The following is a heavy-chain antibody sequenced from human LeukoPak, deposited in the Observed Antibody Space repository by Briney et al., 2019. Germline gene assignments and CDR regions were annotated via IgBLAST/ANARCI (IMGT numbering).Heavy chain of an antibody. CDR2: TSTRGST. D-gene: IGHD1-26*01. CDR1: GGSISSGSYY. CDR3: ARVGVGALDY. V-gene: IGHV4-61*02. J-gene: IGHJ4*02. Sequence: SETLSLTCTISGGSISSGSYYWSWIRQPAGKGLEWIGRTSTRGSTNYNPSLKRRVTISVDTSKNQFSLKLSSVTAADTAVYYCARVGVGALDYWGQGTLVTVSS.